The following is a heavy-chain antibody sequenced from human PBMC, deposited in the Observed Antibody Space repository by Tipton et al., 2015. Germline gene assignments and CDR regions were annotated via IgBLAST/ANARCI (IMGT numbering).Heavy chain of an antibody. V-gene: IGHV4-30-4*01. CDR1: GASINSDEYH. CDR2: IYPSGST. CDR3: ARILYYYGASPFDP. D-gene: IGHD4/OR15-4a*01. Sequence: TLSLTCTVSGASINSDEYHWSWIRQPPGKGLECMGFIYPSGSTFYNPSLNSRITISMDTSKNQFSLNLTSVTAADTAVYYCARILYYYGASPFDPWGQGTLVTVS. J-gene: IGHJ5*02.